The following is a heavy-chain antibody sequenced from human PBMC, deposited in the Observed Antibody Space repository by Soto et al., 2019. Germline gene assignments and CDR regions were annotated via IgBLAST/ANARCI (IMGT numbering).Heavy chain of an antibody. Sequence: EVQLVESGGGVVRPGGSLRLSCAASGFTFDDYGMSWVRQAPGKGLEWVSGIYWNGGSTAYADSVKGRFTISRDNTKNSLYLQMNSQRAEDTALYYCARAAAAAAFRYFDLWGRGTLVTVSS. V-gene: IGHV3-20*04. D-gene: IGHD6-25*01. J-gene: IGHJ2*01. CDR2: IYWNGGST. CDR3: ARAAAAAAFRYFDL. CDR1: GFTFDDYG.